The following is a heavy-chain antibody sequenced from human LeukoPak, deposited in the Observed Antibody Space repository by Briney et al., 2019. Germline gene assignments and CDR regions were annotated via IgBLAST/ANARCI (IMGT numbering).Heavy chain of an antibody. CDR3: ARVIAAVGSGWFDP. V-gene: IGHV1-46*01. CDR1: GYTFTSYY. D-gene: IGHD6-13*01. Sequence: ASVTVSCTASGYTFTSYYMHWVRQAPGQGLEWMGIINPSGGSTSYARKFQGRVTMTRDTSTSTVYMELSSLRSEDTAVYYCARVIAAVGSGWFDPWGQGTLVTVSS. J-gene: IGHJ5*02. CDR2: INPSGGST.